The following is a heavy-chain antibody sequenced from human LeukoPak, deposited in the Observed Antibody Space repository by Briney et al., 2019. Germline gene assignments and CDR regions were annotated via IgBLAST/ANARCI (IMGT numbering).Heavy chain of an antibody. J-gene: IGHJ4*02. V-gene: IGHV4-61*01. CDR3: ATWGGDSSGYYPHFED. CDR2: IYYSGST. D-gene: IGHD3-22*01. CDR1: GGSISSSSYY. Sequence: SETLSLTCTVSGGSISSSSYYWSRIRQPPGKGLEWIGYIYYSGSTNYNPSLKSRVTMSVDTSKNQFSLKLSSLTAADTAVYYCATWGGDSSGYYPHFEDWGQGTLVTVSS.